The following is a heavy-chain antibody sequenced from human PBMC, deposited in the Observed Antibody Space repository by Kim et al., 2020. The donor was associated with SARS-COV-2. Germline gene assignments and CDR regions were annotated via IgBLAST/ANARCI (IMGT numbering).Heavy chain of an antibody. CDR3: ASSSPQVSVVVAAWPDGY. V-gene: IGHV1-69*13. CDR2: IIPIFGTA. D-gene: IGHD2-15*01. CDR1: GGTFSSYA. J-gene: IGHJ4*02. Sequence: SVKVSCKASGGTFSSYAISWVRQAPGQGLEWMGGIIPIFGTANYAQKFQGRVTITADESTSTAYMELSSLRSEDTAVYYCASSSPQVSVVVAAWPDGYWGQGTLVTVSS.